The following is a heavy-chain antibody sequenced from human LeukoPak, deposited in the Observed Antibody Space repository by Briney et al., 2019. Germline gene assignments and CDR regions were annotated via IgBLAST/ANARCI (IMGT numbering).Heavy chain of an antibody. Sequence: GRSLRLSCAASGFTFSSYAIHWVRQSPGKGLEWVAVISYGGSDKYYADSVKGRFSISRDNSKNTVYLQMNSLRGDDTAVYYCARDHDSNGYYSPMGIWGQGTMVAVSS. CDR3: ARDHDSNGYYSPMGI. CDR2: ISYGGSDK. D-gene: IGHD3-22*01. V-gene: IGHV3-30*04. J-gene: IGHJ3*02. CDR1: GFTFSSYA.